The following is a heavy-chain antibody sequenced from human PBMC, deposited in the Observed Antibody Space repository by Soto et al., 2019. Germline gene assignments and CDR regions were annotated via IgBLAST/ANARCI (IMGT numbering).Heavy chain of an antibody. J-gene: IGHJ6*02. CDR1: GGSFSGYY. D-gene: IGHD1-26*01. Sequence: QVQLQQWGAGLLKPSETLSLTCAVYGGSFSGYYWSWIRQPPGKGLEWIGEINHSGSTNYNPSLKSRVTISVDTSKNQFSLKLSSVTAADTAVYHCARGRAEYYYYYYGMDVWGQGTTVTVSS. CDR2: INHSGST. CDR3: ARGRAEYYYYYYGMDV. V-gene: IGHV4-34*01.